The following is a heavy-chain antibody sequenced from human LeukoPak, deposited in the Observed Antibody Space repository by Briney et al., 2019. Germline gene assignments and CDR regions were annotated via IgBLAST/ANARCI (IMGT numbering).Heavy chain of an antibody. D-gene: IGHD2-2*01. J-gene: IGHJ4*02. CDR3: AKDVLSSTLLNVPLDY. CDR2: IYSGGST. V-gene: IGHV3-66*02. Sequence: GGSLRLSCAASGFTVSSNYMSWVRQAPGKGLEWVAVIYSGGSTYYADSVKGRFTISRDNSKKTLYLQMNSLRAEDTAVYYCAKDVLSSTLLNVPLDYWGQGTLVTVSS. CDR1: GFTVSSNY.